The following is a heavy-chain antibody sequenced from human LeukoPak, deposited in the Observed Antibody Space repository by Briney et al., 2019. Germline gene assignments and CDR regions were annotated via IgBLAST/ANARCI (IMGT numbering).Heavy chain of an antibody. CDR2: INPNSGGT. D-gene: IGHD3-22*01. V-gene: IGHV1-2*02. CDR1: GYTFTGYY. J-gene: IGHJ4*02. CDR3: ARGAYYYDSSDYYYEGNPFDY. Sequence: ASVKVSCKASGYTFTGYYMHWVRQAPGQGLEWMGWINPNSGGTNYAQKFQGRVTMTRDTSISTAYMELSRLRSDDTAVYYCARGAYYYDSSDYYYEGNPFDYWGQGTLVTVSS.